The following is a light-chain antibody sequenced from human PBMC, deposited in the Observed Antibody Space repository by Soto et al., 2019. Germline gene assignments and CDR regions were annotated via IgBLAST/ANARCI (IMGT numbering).Light chain of an antibody. J-gene: IGKJ1*01. CDR3: QQRSNWT. CDR1: QSVSSY. V-gene: IGKV3-11*01. Sequence: EIALTHSPATLSLFPGARATLSCRASQSVSSYLAWYQQKPGQAPRLLIYDASNRATGIPARFSGSGSGTDFTLTISSLEPEDFAVYYCQQRSNWTFGQGTKV. CDR2: DAS.